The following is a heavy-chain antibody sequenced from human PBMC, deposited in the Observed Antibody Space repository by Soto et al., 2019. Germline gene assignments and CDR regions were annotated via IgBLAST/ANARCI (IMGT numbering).Heavy chain of an antibody. D-gene: IGHD2-15*01. V-gene: IGHV3-30-3*01. CDR2: ISYDGSNK. Sequence: QVQLQESGPGLVKPSGTLSLTCTVSRFSVTDNKYWSWVRQAPGKGLECVAVISYDGSNKFYKDSVKGRFTISRDNSKNTLYLQINSLRYEDTAVYYCARGDREDIAVVIGARPGEYGVDVWGQGTTVTVSS. CDR3: ARGDREDIAVVIGARPGEYGVDV. J-gene: IGHJ6*02. CDR1: RFSVTDNKY.